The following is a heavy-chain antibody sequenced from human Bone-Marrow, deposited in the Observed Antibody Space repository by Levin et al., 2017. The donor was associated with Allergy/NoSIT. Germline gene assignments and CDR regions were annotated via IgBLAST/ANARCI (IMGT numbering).Heavy chain of an antibody. CDR1: GFSLGPSGVG. D-gene: IGHD2/OR15-2a*01. J-gene: IGHJ6*02. CDR3: AHAEYHLGYAMDV. CDR2: IYWNDDN. V-gene: IGHV2-5*01. Sequence: SGPTLVKPTQTLTLTCTFSGFSLGPSGVGVAWIRQPPGKALEWLAVIYWNDDNFYNPSLKSRLTITKDTSKNQVLLTMTNMNPVDTATFYCAHAEYHLGYAMDVWGQGTTVTVSS.